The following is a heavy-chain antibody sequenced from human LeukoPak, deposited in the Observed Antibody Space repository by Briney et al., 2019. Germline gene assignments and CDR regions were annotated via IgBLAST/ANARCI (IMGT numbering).Heavy chain of an antibody. CDR2: INHSGST. J-gene: IGHJ4*02. V-gene: IGHV4-34*01. CDR1: GGPFSGYY. CDR3: ARRGYGGNSRFNY. Sequence: SETLSLTCAVYGGPFSGYYWSWIRQPPGKGLEWIGEINHSGSTNYNPSLKSRVTISVDTSKNQFSLKLSSVTAADTAVYYCARRGYGGNSRFNYWGQGTLVTVSS. D-gene: IGHD4-23*01.